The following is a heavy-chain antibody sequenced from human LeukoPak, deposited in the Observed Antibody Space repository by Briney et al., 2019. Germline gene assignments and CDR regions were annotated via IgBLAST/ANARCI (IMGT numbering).Heavy chain of an antibody. CDR1: GGTFSSYA. CDR3: ATARDYGDYGYDY. D-gene: IGHD4-17*01. Sequence: SVTVSCKASGGTFSSYAISWVRQAPGQGLEWMGGIIPIFGTANYAQKFQGRVTITADESTSTAYMELSSLRSEDTAVYYCATARDYGDYGYDYWGQGTLVTVSS. CDR2: IIPIFGTA. V-gene: IGHV1-69*01. J-gene: IGHJ4*02.